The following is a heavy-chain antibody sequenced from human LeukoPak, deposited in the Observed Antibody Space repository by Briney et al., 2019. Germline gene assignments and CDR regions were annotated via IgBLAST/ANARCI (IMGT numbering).Heavy chain of an antibody. J-gene: IGHJ3*02. CDR1: GFTFSSCW. D-gene: IGHD3-3*01. V-gene: IGHV3-74*01. CDR3: ASLVGGYYPPVEAFDI. CDR2: INSDGSAT. Sequence: PGGSLRLSCAASGFTFSSCWMHWVRQVPGKGLVWVSRINSDGSATNYADSVKGRFTISRGNPKNTLYLQMNSLRAEDSAVYYCASLVGGYYPPVEAFDIWGQGTMVTVSS.